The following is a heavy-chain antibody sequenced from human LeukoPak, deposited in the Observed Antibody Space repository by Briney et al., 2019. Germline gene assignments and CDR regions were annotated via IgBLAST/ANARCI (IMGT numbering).Heavy chain of an antibody. CDR1: GGSFSGFY. Sequence: SETLSLTCAAYGGSFSGFYWSWIRQSPGKGLEWIGEINQSGVTNYSPSLKSRVTTSADTSKNQFSLKLSSVTAADTAVYYCARDGGLYGSGSYRPNYYGMDVWGQGTTVTVSS. J-gene: IGHJ6*02. V-gene: IGHV4-34*01. D-gene: IGHD3-10*01. CDR2: INQSGVT. CDR3: ARDGGLYGSGSYRPNYYGMDV.